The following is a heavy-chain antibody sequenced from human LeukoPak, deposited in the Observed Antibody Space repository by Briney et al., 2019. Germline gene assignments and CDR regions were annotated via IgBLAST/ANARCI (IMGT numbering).Heavy chain of an antibody. CDR3: ARGYPLSTTAAGTYFQH. Sequence: ASVRVSCKASGYLFINYGISWLRQAPGQGLEWMGWINPNSGGTNYAQKFQGRVTMTRATSISTAYMELSRLRSDDTAVYYCARGYPLSTTAAGTYFQHWGQGTLVTVSS. CDR2: INPNSGGT. J-gene: IGHJ1*01. CDR1: GYLFINYG. V-gene: IGHV1-2*02. D-gene: IGHD6-13*01.